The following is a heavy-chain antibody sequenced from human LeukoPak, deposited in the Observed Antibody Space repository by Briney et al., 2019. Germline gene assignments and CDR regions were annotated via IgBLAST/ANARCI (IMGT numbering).Heavy chain of an antibody. D-gene: IGHD3-3*01. Sequence: GGSLRLSCAASGFTVSSNYMSWVRQAPGKGLEWVSVIYSGGSTYYADSVTGRFTISRDNSKNTLYLQMNSLRAEDTAVYYCARDWSHRCFDYWGQGTLVTVSS. V-gene: IGHV3-53*01. J-gene: IGHJ4*02. CDR2: IYSGGST. CDR3: ARDWSHRCFDY. CDR1: GFTVSSNY.